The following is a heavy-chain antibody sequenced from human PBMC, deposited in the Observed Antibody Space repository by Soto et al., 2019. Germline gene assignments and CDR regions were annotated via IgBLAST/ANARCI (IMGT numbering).Heavy chain of an antibody. J-gene: IGHJ4*02. V-gene: IGHV3-23*01. D-gene: IGHD3-10*01. CDR3: AKDVLDRGVDS. Sequence: EVQVLESGGGLVQPGGSLRLSCATSGFTFRNHAMTWVRQAPGQGLGYVSSVTQSGDHTFYADSVKGRFTISRDNSKSRLFLQMISLTAEDTAIYYCAKDVLDRGVDSWGQGTLVTVSS. CDR2: VTQSGDHT. CDR1: GFTFRNHA.